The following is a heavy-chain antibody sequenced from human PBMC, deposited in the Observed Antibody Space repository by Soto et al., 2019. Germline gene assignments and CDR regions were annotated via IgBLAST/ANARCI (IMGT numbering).Heavy chain of an antibody. D-gene: IGHD2-15*01. CDR1: GFTVSSNY. J-gene: IGHJ4*02. V-gene: IGHV3-66*01. Sequence: PGGSLRLSCAASGFTVSSNYMSWVRQAPGKGLEWVSVIYSGGSTYYADSVKGRFIISRDDSKNTLFLQMNSLRAEDTAVYYCARDYLVIPHRVIDYWGQGTLVTVSS. CDR2: IYSGGST. CDR3: ARDYLVIPHRVIDY.